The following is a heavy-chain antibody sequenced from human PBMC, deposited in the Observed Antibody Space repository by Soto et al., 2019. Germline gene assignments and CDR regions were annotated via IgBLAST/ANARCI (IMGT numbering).Heavy chain of an antibody. CDR2: ISAYNGNT. Sequence: GASVKVSCKASGYTFTSYGISWVRQAPGQGLGWMGWISAYNGNTNYAQKLQGRVTMTTDTSTSTAYMELRSLRSDDTAVYYCARDKRGTIAVAGPFDYWGQGTLVTVSS. CDR1: GYTFTSYG. J-gene: IGHJ4*02. D-gene: IGHD6-19*01. CDR3: ARDKRGTIAVAGPFDY. V-gene: IGHV1-18*01.